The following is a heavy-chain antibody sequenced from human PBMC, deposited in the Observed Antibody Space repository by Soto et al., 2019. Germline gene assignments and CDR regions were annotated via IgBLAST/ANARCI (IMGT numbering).Heavy chain of an antibody. CDR2: IYYSGST. CDR1: GGSISSSSYY. Sequence: SETLSLTCTVSGGSISSSSYYWGWIRQPPGKGLEWIGSIYYSGSTYYNPSLKSRVTISVDTSKNQFALKLSSVTAADTAVYYCARQEAGPAFDIWGQGTMVTVSS. V-gene: IGHV4-39*01. CDR3: ARQEAGPAFDI. J-gene: IGHJ3*02. D-gene: IGHD6-13*01.